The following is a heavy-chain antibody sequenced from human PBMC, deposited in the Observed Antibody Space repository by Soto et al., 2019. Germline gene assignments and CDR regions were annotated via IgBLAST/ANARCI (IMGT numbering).Heavy chain of an antibody. V-gene: IGHV6-1*01. J-gene: IGHJ4*02. CDR3: ARGSHDSTWH. CDR2: TYYRSKWYN. Sequence: PSQTLSLTCAISGDGISSNSAAWSWIRQSPSRGLEWLGRTYYRSKWYNDYAVSVKSRITINPDTSKNQFSLQLSSMTPEDTAGYYCARGSHDSTWHWGQGTLVTVSS. D-gene: IGHD3-16*01. CDR1: GDGISSNSAA.